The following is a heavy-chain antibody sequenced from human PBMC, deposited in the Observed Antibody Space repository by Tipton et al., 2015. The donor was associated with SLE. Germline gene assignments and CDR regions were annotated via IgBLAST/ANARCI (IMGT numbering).Heavy chain of an antibody. J-gene: IGHJ5*02. CDR2: VYTSGYI. CDR1: GDSISSQY. D-gene: IGHD6-6*01. V-gene: IGHV4-4*07. CDR3: ARLQYSSSSKWLDR. Sequence: GLVKPSETLSLNCTVSGDSISSQYWSWIRQPAGKGLEWIGRVYTSGYIQSNPSLKTRVTMSFDTAKNHFSLNLSSVTAADTAVYYCARLQYSSSSKWLDRWGQGTLVTVSS.